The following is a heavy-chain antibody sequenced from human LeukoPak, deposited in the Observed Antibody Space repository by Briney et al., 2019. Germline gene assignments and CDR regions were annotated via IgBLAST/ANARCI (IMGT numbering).Heavy chain of an antibody. Sequence: PGRSLRLSCAASGFTFDDYAMHWVRQAPGKGLEWVSGISWNSGSIDSADSVKGRFTISRDNAKNSLYLQMNSLRAEDTAVYYCAELGITMIGGVWGKGTTVTISS. CDR2: ISWNSGSI. V-gene: IGHV3-9*01. CDR1: GFTFDDYA. D-gene: IGHD3-10*02. J-gene: IGHJ6*04. CDR3: AELGITMIGGV.